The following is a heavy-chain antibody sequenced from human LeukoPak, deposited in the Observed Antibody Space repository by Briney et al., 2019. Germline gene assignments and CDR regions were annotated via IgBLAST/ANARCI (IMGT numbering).Heavy chain of an antibody. Sequence: GASVKVSCKASGYTFTSYYMHWVRQAPGQGLEWMGIINPSGGSTSYAQKFQGRVTMTRDMSTSTVYMELSSLRSEDTAVYYCARDLEYVGATSSAFDIWGQGTMVTVSS. V-gene: IGHV1-46*01. D-gene: IGHD1-26*01. J-gene: IGHJ3*02. CDR2: INPSGGST. CDR3: ARDLEYVGATSSAFDI. CDR1: GYTFTSYY.